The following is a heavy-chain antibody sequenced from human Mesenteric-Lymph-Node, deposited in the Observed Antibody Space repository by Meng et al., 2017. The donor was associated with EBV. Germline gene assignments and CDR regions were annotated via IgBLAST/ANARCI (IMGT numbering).Heavy chain of an antibody. Sequence: QGQRQESGPRLVKPSEPLSLTCTVSGGSVNSDQYYWSWIRQPPGKGLEWIGYVYNSENTNYNPSLKSRVTISVESSKNQFSLNLTSVTAADTAVYYCASVPTDYSHSRGEFDYWGQGTLVTVSS. CDR1: GGSVNSDQYY. D-gene: IGHD3-22*01. CDR2: VYNSENT. CDR3: ASVPTDYSHSRGEFDY. J-gene: IGHJ4*02. V-gene: IGHV4-61*01.